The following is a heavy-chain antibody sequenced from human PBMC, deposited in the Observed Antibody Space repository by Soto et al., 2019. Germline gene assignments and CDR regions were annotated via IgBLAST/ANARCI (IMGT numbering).Heavy chain of an antibody. CDR3: ARESEDLTSNFDY. CDR2: ISSTTNYV. J-gene: IGHJ4*02. CDR1: GFTLTRYS. V-gene: IGHV3-21*06. Sequence: GGSLRLSCAASGFTLTRYSMNWVRQAPGKGLEWVSSISSTTNYVYYGDSMKGRFTISRDNAKNSLYLEMNSLRAEDTAVYYCARESEDLTSNFDYWGQGTLVTVSS.